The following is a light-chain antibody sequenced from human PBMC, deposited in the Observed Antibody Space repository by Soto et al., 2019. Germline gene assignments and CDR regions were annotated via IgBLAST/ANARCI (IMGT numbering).Light chain of an antibody. Sequence: DIQMTQSPSTLSASVGDRVTITCRASQSISSWLAWYQQKPGKAPKLLIYDASSLESGVPSRFSGSGSGIEFTLTISSLQPDDFATYYCQQYNSQGTFGQGTKVEIK. J-gene: IGKJ1*01. V-gene: IGKV1-5*01. CDR1: QSISSW. CDR3: QQYNSQGT. CDR2: DAS.